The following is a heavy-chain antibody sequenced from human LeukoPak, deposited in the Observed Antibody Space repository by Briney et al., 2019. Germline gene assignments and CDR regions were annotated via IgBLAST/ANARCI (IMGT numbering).Heavy chain of an antibody. CDR3: TRPRSRGSSAGFDP. CDR1: GFTFSGSA. D-gene: IGHD1-26*01. J-gene: IGHJ5*02. V-gene: IGHV3-73*01. Sequence: PGGSLRLSCEASGFTFSGSAMHWVRQASGKGLEWVGRIRSKANSYATAYAASVKGRFTISRDDSKNTAYLQMNSLKTEDTAVYYCTRPRSRGSSAGFDPWGQGTLVTVSS. CDR2: IRSKANSYAT.